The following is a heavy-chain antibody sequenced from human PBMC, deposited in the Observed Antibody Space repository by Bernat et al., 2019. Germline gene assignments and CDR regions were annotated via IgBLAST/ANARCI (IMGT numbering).Heavy chain of an antibody. Sequence: EVQLVESGGGLVQPGGSLRLSCAASGFTVSSNYMSWVRQAPGKGLEWVSVIYSGGSTYYAGSVKGRFTISRDNSKNTLYLQMNSLRAEDTAVYYCARDLPRPDDYYYYGMDVWGRGTTVTVSS. V-gene: IGHV3-66*02. D-gene: IGHD5-24*01. CDR1: GFTVSSNY. CDR3: ARDLPRPDDYYYYGMDV. CDR2: IYSGGST. J-gene: IGHJ6*02.